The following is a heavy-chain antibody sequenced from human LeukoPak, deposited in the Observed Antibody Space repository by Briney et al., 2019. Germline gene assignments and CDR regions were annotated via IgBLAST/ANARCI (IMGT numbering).Heavy chain of an antibody. J-gene: IGHJ4*02. CDR3: ARHSLSSGWYVDY. CDR2: IYPGDSDT. CDR1: GYSFTSYW. V-gene: IGHV5-51*01. Sequence: GESLKISCKGSGYSFTSYWIGWVRQMPGKGLEWMGTIYPGDSDTRYSPSFQGQVTISADKSITTAYLQWSSLKASDTAMYYCARHSLSSGWYVDYWGQGTLVTVSS. D-gene: IGHD6-19*01.